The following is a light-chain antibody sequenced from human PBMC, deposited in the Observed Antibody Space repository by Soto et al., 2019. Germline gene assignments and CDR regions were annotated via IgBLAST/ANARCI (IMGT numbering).Light chain of an antibody. Sequence: IVLTQSPGTPSLSPGERATLSCRASQSVSSSSLGWYQQKPGQAPRLLIYGASSRATGIPDRFSGSGSGTDFTLTVSRLEPEDFAVYYCQQYGSSALYTFGQGTKLEIK. J-gene: IGKJ2*01. CDR2: GAS. V-gene: IGKV3-20*01. CDR1: QSVSSSS. CDR3: QQYGSSALYT.